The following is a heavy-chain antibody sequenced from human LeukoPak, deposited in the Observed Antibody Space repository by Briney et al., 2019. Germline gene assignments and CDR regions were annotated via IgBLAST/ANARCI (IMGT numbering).Heavy chain of an antibody. Sequence: PSETLSLTCTVSGGSISSYYWSWIRQPPGKGLEWIGYIYHSGSTNYNPSLKSRVTISADTSKNQFSLKLSSVTAADTAVYYCARRVDYYYYYYMDVWGRGTTVTVSS. V-gene: IGHV4-59*01. J-gene: IGHJ6*03. CDR3: ARRVDYYYYYYMDV. CDR1: GGSISSYY. CDR2: IYHSGST.